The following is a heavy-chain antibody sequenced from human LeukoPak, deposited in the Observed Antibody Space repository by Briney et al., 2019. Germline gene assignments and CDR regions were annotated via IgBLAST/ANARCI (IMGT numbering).Heavy chain of an antibody. V-gene: IGHV4-34*01. J-gene: IGHJ6*03. Sequence: SETLSLTCAVYGGSFSGYYWSWIRQPPGKGLEWIGEINHSGSTNYNPSLKSRVTISVDRSKNQFSLKLNSVTAADTAVYYCARAVQLERPPPLIGYYYMDVWGKGTTVTVSS. D-gene: IGHD1-1*01. CDR2: INHSGST. CDR1: GGSFSGYY. CDR3: ARAVQLERPPPLIGYYYMDV.